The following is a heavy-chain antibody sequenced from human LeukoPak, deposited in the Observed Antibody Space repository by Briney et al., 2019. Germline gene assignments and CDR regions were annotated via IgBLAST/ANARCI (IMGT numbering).Heavy chain of an antibody. CDR1: GSRFTTYW. CDR2: IDPSDSYT. Sequence: GESLRISCKGSGSRFTTYWISWVRQMPGKGREWMGMIDPSDSYTNYSPSFQGHVTISADKSSNTAYLQWSSLKASDTAIYYCARLRCRGGSCYSVWDFWGQGTLVTVSS. D-gene: IGHD2-15*01. V-gene: IGHV5-10-1*01. CDR3: ARLRCRGGSCYSVWDF. J-gene: IGHJ4*02.